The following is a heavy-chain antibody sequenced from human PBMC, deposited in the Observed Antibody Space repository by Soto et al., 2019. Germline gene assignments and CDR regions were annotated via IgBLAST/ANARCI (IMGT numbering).Heavy chain of an antibody. CDR1: GFSFSNYE. J-gene: IGHJ6*02. CDR2: ISSGGSTK. CDR3: ARVPPNFYYNGMDV. Sequence: EVQLVESGGGLVQPGGSLRLSCAASGFSFSNYEMNWVRQAPGKGLEWVSYISSGGSTKKYADSAKGRFTISRDNAKNSLYLQMNSLRAEDTAVYYCARVPPNFYYNGMDVWGQGTTVTVSS. V-gene: IGHV3-48*03.